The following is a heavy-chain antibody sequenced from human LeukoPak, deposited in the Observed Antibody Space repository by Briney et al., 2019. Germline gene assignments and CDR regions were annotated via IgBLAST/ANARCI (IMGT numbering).Heavy chain of an antibody. CDR2: IIPIFGTA. D-gene: IGHD6-19*01. Sequence: ASVKVSCKASGGTFSSYAISWVRQAPGQGLEWMGGIIPIFGTANYAQKFQGRVTITADESTSTAYMELSSLRSEDTAVYYCARREVYSSGWHWFDPWGQGTLVSVSS. V-gene: IGHV1-69*13. CDR1: GGTFSSYA. J-gene: IGHJ5*02. CDR3: ARREVYSSGWHWFDP.